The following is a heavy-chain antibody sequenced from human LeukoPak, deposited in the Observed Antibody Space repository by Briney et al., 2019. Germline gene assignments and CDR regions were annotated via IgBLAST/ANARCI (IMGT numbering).Heavy chain of an antibody. D-gene: IGHD7-27*01. CDR3: ARVPVTGDVFDY. CDR2: IYHSGST. CDR1: GGSISSGGYY. J-gene: IGHJ4*02. Sequence: SETLSLTCTVSGGSISSGGYYWSWIRQPPGKGLEWIGYIYHSGSTYYNPSLKSRVTIPVDRSKNQFSLKLSSVTAADTAVYYCARVPVTGDVFDYWGQGTLVTVSS. V-gene: IGHV4-30-2*01.